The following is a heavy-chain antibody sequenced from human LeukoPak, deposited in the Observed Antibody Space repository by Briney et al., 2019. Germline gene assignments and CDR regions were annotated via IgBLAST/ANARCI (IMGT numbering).Heavy chain of an antibody. CDR1: GYTFTSYD. CDR3: ARGKVKVRGVIKYYYYYGMDV. CDR2: MNPNSGNT. Sequence: ASVTVSCKASGYTFTSYDFNWVRQATGQGLEWMGWMNPNSGNTGYAQKFQGRVTMTRNTSISTAYMELSGLRSEDTAVYYCARGKVKVRGVIKYYYYYGMDVWGQGTTVTVSS. J-gene: IGHJ6*02. V-gene: IGHV1-8*01. D-gene: IGHD3-10*01.